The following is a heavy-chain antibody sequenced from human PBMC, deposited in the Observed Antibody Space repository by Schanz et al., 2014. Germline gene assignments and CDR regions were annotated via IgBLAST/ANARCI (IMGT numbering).Heavy chain of an antibody. CDR3: AREGTVIRGVSGWFDP. Sequence: QVQLVQSGAAVKKPGASVKVSCKSSGYPFTDYHIHWVRQAPGQGLEYMGRINPNSGGTNFAQKFQGRVTMTRDTSISTVYMELSRLRSDDTAVYYCAREGTVIRGVSGWFDPWGQGTLVTVSS. CDR1: GYPFTDYH. J-gene: IGHJ5*02. D-gene: IGHD3-10*01. CDR2: INPNSGGT. V-gene: IGHV1-2*06.